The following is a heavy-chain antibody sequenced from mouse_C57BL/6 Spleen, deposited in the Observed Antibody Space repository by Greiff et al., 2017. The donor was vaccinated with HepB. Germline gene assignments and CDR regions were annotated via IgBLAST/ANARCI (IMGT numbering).Heavy chain of an antibody. CDR1: GFSLTSYA. Sequence: VQVVESGPGLVAPSQSLSITCTVSGFSLTSYAISWVRQPPGKGLEWLGVICTGGGTNYNSALKSRLSISKDNSKSQVFLKMNSLQTDDTARYYCARPNTVVANGYFDVWGTGTTVTVSS. D-gene: IGHD1-1*01. J-gene: IGHJ1*03. V-gene: IGHV2-9-1*01. CDR3: ARPNTVVANGYFDV. CDR2: ICTGGGT.